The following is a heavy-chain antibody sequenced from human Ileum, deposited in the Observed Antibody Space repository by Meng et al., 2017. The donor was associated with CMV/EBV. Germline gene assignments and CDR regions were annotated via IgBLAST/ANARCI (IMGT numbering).Heavy chain of an antibody. V-gene: IGHV4-34*01. CDR1: GGSFSGYY. CDR2: INHSGST. CDR3: ARWQLWAKDYFDS. J-gene: IGHJ4*02. D-gene: IGHD6-6*01. Sequence: QVRLQHWGAGLWNASETLSLTCAVYGGSFSGYYWSWIRQPPGKGLEWIGEINHSGSTNYNPSLKNRVTISVDTSKNQFSLKLSSVTAADTAIYYCARWQLWAKDYFDSWGQGTLVTVSS.